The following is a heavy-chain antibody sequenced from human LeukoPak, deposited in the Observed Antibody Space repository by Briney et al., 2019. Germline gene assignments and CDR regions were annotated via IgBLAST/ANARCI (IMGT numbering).Heavy chain of an antibody. Sequence: QSGGSLRLSCAASRFSLTTYAMGWVRQAPGKGLEWVSVISDRGDSTYYADSVKGRFTISRDSSKNTLYLQMNSLGGEDTALYYCAKGRWGLTINNFDLWGQGTMVTVSS. D-gene: IGHD2-21*02. CDR3: AKGRWGLTINNFDL. J-gene: IGHJ3*01. CDR2: ISDRGDST. CDR1: RFSLTTYA. V-gene: IGHV3-23*01.